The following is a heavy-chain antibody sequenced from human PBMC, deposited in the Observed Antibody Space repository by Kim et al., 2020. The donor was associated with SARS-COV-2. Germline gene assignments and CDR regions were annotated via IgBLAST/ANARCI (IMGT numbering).Heavy chain of an antibody. Sequence: GGSLRLSCAASGFTFSSYSMNWVRQAPGKGLEWVSSISSSSSYIYYADSVKGRFTISRDNAKNSLYLQMNSLRAEDTAVYYCARPGPMADYDILTGYLQYYYYYYGMDVWGQGTTVTVSS. CDR2: ISSSSSYI. J-gene: IGHJ6*02. CDR3: ARPGPMADYDILTGYLQYYYYYYGMDV. V-gene: IGHV3-21*01. D-gene: IGHD3-9*01. CDR1: GFTFSSYS.